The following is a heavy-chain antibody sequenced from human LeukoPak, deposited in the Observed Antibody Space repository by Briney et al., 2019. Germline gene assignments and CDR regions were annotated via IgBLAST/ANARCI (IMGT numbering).Heavy chain of an antibody. J-gene: IGHJ4*02. Sequence: GGSLRLSCAASGFTVSSNYMNWVRQAPGKGLEWVSDISIGGGTTYHADSVKGQFTISRDDSKNTLYLQMNSLRAEDTAVYYCVKSSGSYPPTFDYRGQGTLVTVSS. CDR3: VKSSGSYPPTFDY. D-gene: IGHD1-26*01. CDR1: GFTVSSNY. V-gene: IGHV3-23*01. CDR2: ISIGGGTT.